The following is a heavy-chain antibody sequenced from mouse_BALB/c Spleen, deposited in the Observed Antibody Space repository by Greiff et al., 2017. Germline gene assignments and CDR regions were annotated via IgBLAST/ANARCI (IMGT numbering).Heavy chain of an antibody. J-gene: IGHJ4*01. CDR3: AREGWDAMDY. V-gene: IGHV5-6-3*01. CDR1: GFTFSSYG. CDR2: INSNGGST. Sequence: EVQVVESGGGLVQPGGSLKLSCAASGFTFSSYGMSWVRQTPDKRLELVATINSNGGSTYYPDSVKGRFTISRDNAKNTLYLQMSSLKSEDTAMYYCAREGWDAMDYWGQGTSVTVSS.